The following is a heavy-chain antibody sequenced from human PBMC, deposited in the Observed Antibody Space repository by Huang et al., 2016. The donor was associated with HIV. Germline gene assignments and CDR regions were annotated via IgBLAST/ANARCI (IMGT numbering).Heavy chain of an antibody. V-gene: IGHV4-59*11. CDR2: IDYSGST. Sequence: QVQLQESGPGLVKPSETLSLTCTVSGGSISTHYWSWFRPPPGKGLEWIGSIDYSGSTNDSPSLKSRVTILLDTSKNQFSLRVNSVTAADTAMYYCARDHHDFWRGYRRMYFFDHWGQGTLVTVSS. CDR3: ARDHHDFWRGYRRMYFFDH. D-gene: IGHD3-3*01. J-gene: IGHJ4*02. CDR1: GGSISTHY.